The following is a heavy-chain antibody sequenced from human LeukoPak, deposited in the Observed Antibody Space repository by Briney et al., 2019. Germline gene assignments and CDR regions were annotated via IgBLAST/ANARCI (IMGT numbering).Heavy chain of an antibody. CDR3: ARDLVSDYGDY. CDR1: GFIFSSYG. V-gene: IGHV3-33*01. J-gene: IGHJ4*02. CDR2: IWYDGSNK. D-gene: IGHD4-17*01. Sequence: PGRSLRLSCAASGFIFSSYGMHWVRQAPGKGLEWVAVIWYDGSNKYYADSVRGRFTISRDNSKNTLYLQMNSLRAEDTAVYYCARDLVSDYGDYWGQGTLVTVSS.